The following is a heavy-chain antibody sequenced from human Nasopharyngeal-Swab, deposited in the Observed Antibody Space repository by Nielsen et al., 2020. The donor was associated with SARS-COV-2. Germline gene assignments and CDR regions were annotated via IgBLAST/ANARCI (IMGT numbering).Heavy chain of an antibody. D-gene: IGHD4-17*01. J-gene: IGHJ4*02. CDR3: ALGTGTKVTTWGGY. Sequence: WVRQAPGQGLEWMGGIIPIFGTANYAQKFQGRGTITADESTSTAYMELSSLRSEDTAVYYCALGTGTKVTTWGGYWSQGTLVTVSS. V-gene: IGHV1-69*01. CDR2: IIPIFGTA.